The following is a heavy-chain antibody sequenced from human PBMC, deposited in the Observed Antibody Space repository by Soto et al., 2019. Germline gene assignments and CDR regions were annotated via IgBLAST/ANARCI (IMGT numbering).Heavy chain of an antibody. CDR3: ARANSSSSSHYYYYMDV. Sequence: PGGSLRLSCAASGFTFSSYWMHWVRQAPGKWLVWVSRINSDGSSTSYADSVKGRFTISRDNAKNTLYLQMNSLRAEDTAVYYCARANSSSSSHYYYYMDVWGKGTTVTVSS. CDR2: INSDGSST. D-gene: IGHD6-6*01. V-gene: IGHV3-74*01. CDR1: GFTFSSYW. J-gene: IGHJ6*03.